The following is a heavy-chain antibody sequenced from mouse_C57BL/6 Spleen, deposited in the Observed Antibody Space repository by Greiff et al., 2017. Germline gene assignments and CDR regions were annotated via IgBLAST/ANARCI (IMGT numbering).Heavy chain of an antibody. CDR2: IAPNSGGT. D-gene: IGHD2-4*01. Sequence: QVQLQQPGAELVKPGASVKLSCKASGYTFTSYWMHWVKQRPGRGLEWIGRIAPNSGGTKYNEKFKSKATLTVDKPSSTAYMQLSSLTSEDSAVYYCARLGYDYDSTSYYFAHWGQGTTLTVSS. V-gene: IGHV1-72*01. CDR3: ARLGYDYDSTSYYFAH. CDR1: GYTFTSYW. J-gene: IGHJ2*01.